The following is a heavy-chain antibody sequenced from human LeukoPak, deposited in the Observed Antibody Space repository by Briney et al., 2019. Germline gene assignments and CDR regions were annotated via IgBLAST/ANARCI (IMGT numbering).Heavy chain of an antibody. V-gene: IGHV1-2*02. Sequence: EASVKVSCKASGYTFTGYHMHWVRQAPGQGLEWMGWINPNSGGTNYAQKFQGRVTMTRDTSISTAYMELSRLRSDDTAVYYCAREPIAARLRYYYYGMDVWGQGTTVTVSS. CDR2: INPNSGGT. D-gene: IGHD6-6*01. CDR3: AREPIAARLRYYYYGMDV. CDR1: GYTFTGYH. J-gene: IGHJ6*02.